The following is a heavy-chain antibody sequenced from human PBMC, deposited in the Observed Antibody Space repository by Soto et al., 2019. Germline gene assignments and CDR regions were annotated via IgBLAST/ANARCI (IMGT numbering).Heavy chain of an antibody. D-gene: IGHD3-10*01. CDR3: ARGSLWFGELLSFYYYYGMDV. CDR2: IDPSDSYT. Sequence: PGESLKISCRGSGYSFTSYWISWVRQMPGKGLGWVGRIDPSDSYTNYSPSFQGHVTISADKSISTAYLQWSSLKASDTAMYYCARGSLWFGELLSFYYYYGMDVWGQGTTVTVSS. CDR1: GYSFTSYW. J-gene: IGHJ6*02. V-gene: IGHV5-10-1*01.